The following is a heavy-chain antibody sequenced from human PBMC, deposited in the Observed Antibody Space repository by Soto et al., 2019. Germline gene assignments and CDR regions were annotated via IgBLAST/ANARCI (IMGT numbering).Heavy chain of an antibody. CDR2: ISSSSTI. CDR3: ARESTIFGVAGFDY. Sequence: GGALRLSCAASGFHLSSYKKKLGRPAPGKGLEWVSYISSSSTIYYADSVKGRFTISRDNAKNSLYLQMNSLRDEDTAVYYCARESTIFGVAGFDYWGQGTLVTVSS. V-gene: IGHV3-48*02. D-gene: IGHD3-3*01. J-gene: IGHJ4*02. CDR1: GFHLSSYK.